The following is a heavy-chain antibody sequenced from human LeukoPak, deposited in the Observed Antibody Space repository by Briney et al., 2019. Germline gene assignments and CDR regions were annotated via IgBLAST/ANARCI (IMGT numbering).Heavy chain of an antibody. CDR3: TYSGSYYPDY. CDR1: GGSFSGYY. J-gene: IGHJ4*02. V-gene: IGHV4-34*01. D-gene: IGHD1-26*01. Sequence: PSETLSLTCAVYGGSFSGYYWSWVRQPRGEGLEWIGEINHSGSTNYNPSLKSRVTISVDTSKNQFSLKLSSVTAADTAVYYCTYSGSYYPDYWGRGILVTVSS. CDR2: INHSGST.